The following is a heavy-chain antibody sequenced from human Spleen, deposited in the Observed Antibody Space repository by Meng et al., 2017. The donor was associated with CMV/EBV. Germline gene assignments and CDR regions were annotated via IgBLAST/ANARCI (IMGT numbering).Heavy chain of an antibody. D-gene: IGHD6-19*01. CDR2: INPNSGAT. Sequence: ASVKVSCKASGYTFIGYYIHWVRQAPGHGLEWMGWINPNSGATNYAQKFQGRVTMTRDTSISTAYMELSRLRFEDTAVYYCARARRIAVAEPFDYWGQGTLVTVSS. V-gene: IGHV1-2*02. CDR1: GYTFIGYY. J-gene: IGHJ4*02. CDR3: ARARRIAVAEPFDY.